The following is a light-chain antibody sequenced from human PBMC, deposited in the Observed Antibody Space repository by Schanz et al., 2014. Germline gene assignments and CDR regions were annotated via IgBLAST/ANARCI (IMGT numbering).Light chain of an antibody. V-gene: IGKV3D-15*01. CDR3: QKYNSAPRT. CDR2: DAS. J-gene: IGKJ1*01. CDR1: QSLRSN. Sequence: EIVMTQSPGTLSLSPGERATLSCRASQSLRSNSLAWYQLRPGQAPRLLIYDASNRATGIPARFSGSGSGTDFTLTISSLQAEDVATYYCQKYNSAPRTFGQGTKVEIK.